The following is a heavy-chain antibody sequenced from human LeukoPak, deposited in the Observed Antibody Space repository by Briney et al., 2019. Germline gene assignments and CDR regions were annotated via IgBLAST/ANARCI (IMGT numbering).Heavy chain of an antibody. CDR3: AKDRSYYDYVWGSYRYTGLFDH. J-gene: IGHJ4*02. V-gene: IGHV3-23*01. D-gene: IGHD3-16*02. CDR2: ISGSGGST. CDR1: GFPFSSYA. Sequence: GGSLRLSCTASGFPFSSYAMSWVRQAPGKGLEWVSAISGSGGSTYYADSVKGRYTISRDNSKNSLYLQMNSLRAEDTAVYYCAKDRSYYDYVWGSYRYTGLFDHWGQGTLVTVSS.